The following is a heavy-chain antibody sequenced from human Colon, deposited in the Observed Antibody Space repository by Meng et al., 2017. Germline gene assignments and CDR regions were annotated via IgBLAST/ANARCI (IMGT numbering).Heavy chain of an antibody. D-gene: IGHD2-21*02. V-gene: IGHV3-30*01. CDR2: ISNDGNSK. Sequence: GGSLRLSCVASGFTFSSSPMHWVRQTPGKGPEWLAVISNDGNSKQYADSVRGRFTVSRDNSKNTLDLQMNSLRAEDTAVYYCARVYCGGDCYSPWGWYFDLWGRGTLVTVSS. J-gene: IGHJ2*01. CDR1: GFTFSSSP. CDR3: ARVYCGGDCYSPWGWYFDL.